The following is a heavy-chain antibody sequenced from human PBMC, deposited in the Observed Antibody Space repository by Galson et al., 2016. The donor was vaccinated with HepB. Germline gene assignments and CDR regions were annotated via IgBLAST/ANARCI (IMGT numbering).Heavy chain of an antibody. V-gene: IGHV4-39*01. CDR3: ARQDRAGLVNF. CDR1: GGSISSSSYF. J-gene: IGHJ3*01. Sequence: SETLSLTCTVSGGSISSSSYFWAWIRQPPGKGLEWIGSIYYSGTTHYNPSLQSRVSISVDTSKNQFSLRLTSVSAPDTATYLCARQDRAGLVNFWGQGTMVTVSS. D-gene: IGHD6-19*01. CDR2: IYYSGTT.